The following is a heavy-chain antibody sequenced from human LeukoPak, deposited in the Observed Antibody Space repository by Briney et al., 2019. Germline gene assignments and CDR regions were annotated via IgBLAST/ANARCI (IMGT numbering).Heavy chain of an antibody. D-gene: IGHD4-17*01. Sequence: GGSLRLSCAASVFTFSSHWMTWIRLAPGKGLEWVANIKQGGSQKYYVDSVKGRFTISRDDAKSTLFLQMNNLRAEDSALYYCARGPNFGDYVDFLDYWGQGTLVTVSS. CDR2: IKQGGSQK. CDR1: VFTFSSHW. J-gene: IGHJ4*02. V-gene: IGHV3-7*01. CDR3: ARGPNFGDYVDFLDY.